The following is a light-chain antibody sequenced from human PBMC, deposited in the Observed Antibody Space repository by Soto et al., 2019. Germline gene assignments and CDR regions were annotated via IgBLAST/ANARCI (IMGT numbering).Light chain of an antibody. CDR1: SSDVGSYNL. V-gene: IGLV2-23*01. Sequence: ALTQPASVSGSPGQSITISCTGTSSDVGSYNLVSWYQQHPGKAPKLMIYEGSKRPSGVSNRFSGSKSGNTAFLTISGLQAEDEADYYCCSYAGSSTLVVFGGGTKLTVL. CDR2: EGS. J-gene: IGLJ2*01. CDR3: CSYAGSSTLVV.